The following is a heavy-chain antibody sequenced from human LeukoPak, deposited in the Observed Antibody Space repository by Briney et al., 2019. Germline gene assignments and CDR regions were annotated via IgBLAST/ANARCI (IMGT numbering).Heavy chain of an antibody. V-gene: IGHV3-21*01. D-gene: IGHD4-17*01. CDR1: GFTFSRYS. CDR3: ARGANNYGDGVDY. J-gene: IGHJ4*02. Sequence: GGSLRLSCAASGFTFSRYSMNWVRQAPGKGLEWVSRISSSSSYIDYADSVKGRVTISRDNAKNSLYLQMNSLRAEDTAVYYCARGANNYGDGVDYWGQGTLVTVSS. CDR2: ISSSSSYI.